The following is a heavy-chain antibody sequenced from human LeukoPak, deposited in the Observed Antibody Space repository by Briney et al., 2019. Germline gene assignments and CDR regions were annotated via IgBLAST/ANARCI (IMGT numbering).Heavy chain of an antibody. Sequence: SETLSLTCTVSGGSISSYYWSWIRQPAGKGLDWIGRIYTSGSTNYNPSLKSRVTMSVDTSKNQFSLKLSSVTAADTAGYYCARVGGYSGSYRSAFDIWGQGTMVTVSS. CDR2: IYTSGST. V-gene: IGHV4-4*07. D-gene: IGHD1-26*01. J-gene: IGHJ3*02. CDR3: ARVGGYSGSYRSAFDI. CDR1: GGSISSYY.